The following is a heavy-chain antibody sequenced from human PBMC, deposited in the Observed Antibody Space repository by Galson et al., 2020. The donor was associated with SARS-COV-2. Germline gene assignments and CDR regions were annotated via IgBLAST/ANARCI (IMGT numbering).Heavy chain of an antibody. D-gene: IGHD2-21*01. V-gene: IGHV3-30-3*01. J-gene: IGHJ4*02. CDR1: GFTFSAYT. CDR3: ARDVGGFGDYGLDF. Sequence: GGSLRLSCAASGFTFSAYTMHWVRQAPGKGLEWVAVIAFDGSNKYYADSVRGRFTFSRDNSKNIMYLQMNSLRTEDTARYYCARDVGGFGDYGLDFWGQGTLVTVAS. CDR2: IAFDGSNK.